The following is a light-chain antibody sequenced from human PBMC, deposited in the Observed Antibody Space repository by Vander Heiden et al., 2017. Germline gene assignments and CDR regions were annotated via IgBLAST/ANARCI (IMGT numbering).Light chain of an antibody. J-gene: IGKJ4*01. V-gene: IGKV1-39*01. CDR1: QSISSY. CDR2: AAS. Sequence: IQMPQSPSSLSASVGDRVTITCRASQSISSYLTWYQQKPGKAPKLLIYAASSLPSGVPSRFSGSGSGTDFTLTISSLKPEDFATYYCQQSYRKPLIFGGGTKVEIK. CDR3: QQSYRKPLI.